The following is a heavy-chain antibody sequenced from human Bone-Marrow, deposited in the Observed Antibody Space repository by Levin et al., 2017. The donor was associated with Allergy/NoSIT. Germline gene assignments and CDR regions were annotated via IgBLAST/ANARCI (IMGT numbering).Heavy chain of an antibody. CDR2: ISSSSSGSHV. CDR1: GFTFNDFG. D-gene: IGHD4-17*01. V-gene: IGHV3-21*06. J-gene: IGHJ6*02. Sequence: EASVKVSCAASGFTFNDFGMNWVRQAPGKGLEWVSSISSSSSGSHVYYADSVKGRFTISRDDAKNSLSLQMDSLRVEDTATYFCATDRIYGILRNYGMDLWGQGTTVTVSS. CDR3: ATDRIYGILRNYGMDL.